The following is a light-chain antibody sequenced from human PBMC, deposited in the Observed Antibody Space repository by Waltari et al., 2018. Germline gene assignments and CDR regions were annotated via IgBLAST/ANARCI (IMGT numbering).Light chain of an antibody. CDR1: QSISSW. CDR3: QQYNSYPFT. CDR2: TAA. V-gene: IGKV1-5*03. J-gene: IGKJ3*01. Sequence: DIQMTQSPSTLSASVGDRVTITCRASQSISSWLAWYQQKQGKAPKLLIYTAASLESGGPSRFSGSGSGTEFTLTISSLQPDDFATYYCQQYNSYPFTLGPGTKV.